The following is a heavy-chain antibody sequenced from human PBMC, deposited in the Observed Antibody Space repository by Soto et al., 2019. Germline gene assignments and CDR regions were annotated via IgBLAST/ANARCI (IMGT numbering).Heavy chain of an antibody. V-gene: IGHV3-72*01. Sequence: EVQLVESGGGLVQPEGSLRLSCAASGFPFSDHYMDWVRQAPGKGLEWVGRIKNKANSYATEYAAPVKGRFTISRDDSTNAEFRQMNRLKTDATAVYYCPRVRLGSSLSSHYWGPGILVTVSS. CDR1: GFPFSDHY. D-gene: IGHD6-13*01. CDR2: IKNKANSYAT. CDR3: PRVRLGSSLSSHY. J-gene: IGHJ4*02.